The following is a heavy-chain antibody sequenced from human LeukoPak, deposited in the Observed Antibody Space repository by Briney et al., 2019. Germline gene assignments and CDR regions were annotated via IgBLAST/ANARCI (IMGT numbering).Heavy chain of an antibody. CDR2: IHSGGNT. Sequence: SETLSLTCTVSGGSINNYFWAWIRQPPGKGLEWIGYIHSGGNTVYNPPLKGRVTFSVDTSKNQFSLTLNSLTAADTAVYYCARIGSTIATGIIDYWGQGTLVTVSP. CDR3: ARIGSTIATGIIDY. CDR1: GGSINNYF. V-gene: IGHV4-59*01. J-gene: IGHJ4*02. D-gene: IGHD1-1*01.